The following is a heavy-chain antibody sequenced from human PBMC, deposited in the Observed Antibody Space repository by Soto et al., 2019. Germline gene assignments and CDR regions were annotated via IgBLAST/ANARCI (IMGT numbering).Heavy chain of an antibody. CDR2: IYYSGST. Sequence: SETLSLTCTVSGGSISSYYWSWIRQPPGKGLEWIGSIYYSGSTNYNPSLKSRVTISRDNSKNTLYLQMNSLRPEDVAVYYCAGDRGEKAKVAAPEHWGQGTLVTVSS. D-gene: IGHD3-10*01. J-gene: IGHJ1*01. CDR1: GGSISSYY. CDR3: AGDRGEKAKVAAPEH. V-gene: IGHV4-59*01.